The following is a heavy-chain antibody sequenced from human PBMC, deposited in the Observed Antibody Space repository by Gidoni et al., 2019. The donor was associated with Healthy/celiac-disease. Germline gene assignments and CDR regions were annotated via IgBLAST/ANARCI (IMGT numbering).Heavy chain of an antibody. CDR3: AKEDAIFGVVIIPFSV. CDR1: GVTFSSCA. D-gene: IGHD3-3*01. CDR2: ISGSGGST. V-gene: IGHV3-23*01. J-gene: IGHJ4*02. Sequence: EVQLLESGGGLVQPGGSLRLSCAASGVTFSSCAMSWVRQAPGKGLEWVSAISGSGGSTYYADSVKGRFTISRDNSKNTLYLQMNSLRAEDTAVYYCAKEDAIFGVVIIPFSVWGQGTLVTVSS.